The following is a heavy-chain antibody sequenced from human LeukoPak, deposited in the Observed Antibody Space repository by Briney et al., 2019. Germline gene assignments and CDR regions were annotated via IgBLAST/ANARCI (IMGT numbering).Heavy chain of an antibody. CDR3: ARDRYCSGGSCYPVWYGMDV. CDR2: IYSGGST. V-gene: IGHV3-53*04. J-gene: IGHJ6*02. Sequence: PGGSLRLSCAASGFTVSSNYMSWVRQAPGKGLEWVSVIYSGGSTYYADSVKGRFTISRHNSKNTLYLQMNSLRAEDMAVYYCARDRYCSGGSCYPVWYGMDVWGQGTTVTVSS. D-gene: IGHD2-15*01. CDR1: GFTVSSNY.